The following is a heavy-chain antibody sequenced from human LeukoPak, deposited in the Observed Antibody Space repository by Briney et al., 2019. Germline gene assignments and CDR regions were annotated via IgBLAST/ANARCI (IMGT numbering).Heavy chain of an antibody. D-gene: IGHD5-18*01. CDR3: ARGDVDTAMVI. V-gene: IGHV4-59*01. J-gene: IGHJ3*02. CDR1: GGSISSYY. Sequence: SETLSLTCTVSGGSISSYYWSWIQQPPGKGLEWIGYIYYSGSTNYNPSLKSRVAISVDTSKNQFSLKLSSVTAADTAVYYCARGDVDTAMVIWGQGTMVTVSS. CDR2: IYYSGST.